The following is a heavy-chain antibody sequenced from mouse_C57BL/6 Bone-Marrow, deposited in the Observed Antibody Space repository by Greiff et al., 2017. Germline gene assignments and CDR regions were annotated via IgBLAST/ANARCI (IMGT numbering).Heavy chain of an antibody. CDR1: GFTFSNYW. V-gene: IGHV6-3*01. D-gene: IGHD1-1*01. J-gene: IGHJ2*01. Sequence: EVQGVESGGGLVQPGGSMKLSCVASGFTFSNYWMNWVRQSPEKGLEWVAQIRFKSDNYATNYAESVKGRFTISRDDSKSSVYLQMNNLRAEETVIYYCTDGLDYWGQGTTLTVSS. CDR2: IRFKSDNYAT. CDR3: TDGLDY.